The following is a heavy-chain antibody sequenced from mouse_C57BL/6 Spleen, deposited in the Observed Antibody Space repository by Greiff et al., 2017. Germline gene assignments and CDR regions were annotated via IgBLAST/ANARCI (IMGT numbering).Heavy chain of an antibody. Sequence: QVQLQQPGAELVKPGASVKLSCKASGYTFTSYWITWVQQRPGQGLEWIGDICPGSGSTNYNEKFKSKFTLTVDTSASPAYMQLSSLTSEDSAVYDCARDYGRSRAWFAYWGQGTLVTVSA. CDR2: ICPGSGST. V-gene: IGHV1-55*01. J-gene: IGHJ3*01. D-gene: IGHD1-1*01. CDR3: ARDYGRSRAWFAY. CDR1: GYTFTSYW.